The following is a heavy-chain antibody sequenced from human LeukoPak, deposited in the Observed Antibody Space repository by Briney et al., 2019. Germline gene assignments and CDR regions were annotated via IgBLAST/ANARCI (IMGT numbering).Heavy chain of an antibody. V-gene: IGHV3-48*02. Sequence: PGGSLRLSCAASGFTFSSYSMNWVRQAPGKGREWISYVSYSSSTIYYADSVKGRFTISRDNAKNSLYLQMNSLRDEDTAVYYCARDAHIVRGVNPLDYWGQGTLVTVSS. J-gene: IGHJ4*02. CDR2: VSYSSSTI. D-gene: IGHD3-10*01. CDR3: ARDAHIVRGVNPLDY. CDR1: GFTFSSYS.